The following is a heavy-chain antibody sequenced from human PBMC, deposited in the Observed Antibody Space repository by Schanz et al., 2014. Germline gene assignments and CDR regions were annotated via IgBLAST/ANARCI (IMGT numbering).Heavy chain of an antibody. CDR1: GFSLDIFA. Sequence: VHLLESGGGLVEPGGSLRLSCATSGFSLDIFAVRWVRQALGKVLEWVSSFNDGGVNKYYADSVKGRFTISSDNSKSTLYLQMSSLRAEDTAVYYCAKSQGSSFDSWGQGTLVTVSS. D-gene: IGHD6-13*01. CDR2: FNDGGVNK. V-gene: IGHV3-23*01. CDR3: AKSQGSSFDS. J-gene: IGHJ4*02.